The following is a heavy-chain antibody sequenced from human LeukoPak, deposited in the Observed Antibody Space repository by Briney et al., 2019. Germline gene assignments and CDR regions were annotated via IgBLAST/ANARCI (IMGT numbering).Heavy chain of an antibody. CDR1: GGSFGGYY. D-gene: IGHD4/OR15-4a*01. CDR2: INHSGST. CDR3: ARLTTADY. J-gene: IGHJ4*02. Sequence: SETLSLTCAVYGGSFGGYYWSWIRQPPGKGLEWIGEINHSGSTNYNPSLKSRVTISVDTSKNQFSLKLSSVTAADTAVYYCARLTTADYWGQGTLVTVSP. V-gene: IGHV4-34*01.